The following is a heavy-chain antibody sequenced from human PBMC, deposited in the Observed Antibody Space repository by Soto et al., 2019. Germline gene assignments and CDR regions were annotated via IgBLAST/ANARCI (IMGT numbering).Heavy chain of an antibody. D-gene: IGHD1-1*01. Sequence: KASETLSLTCTVSGGSISSGDYYWSWIRQPPGKGLEWIGYIYYSGSTYYNPSLKSRVTISVDTSKNQFSLKLSSVTAADTAVYYCARGIEYDSGNWFDPWGQGTLVTVSS. V-gene: IGHV4-30-4*01. CDR1: GGSISSGDYY. CDR3: ARGIEYDSGNWFDP. CDR2: IYYSGST. J-gene: IGHJ5*02.